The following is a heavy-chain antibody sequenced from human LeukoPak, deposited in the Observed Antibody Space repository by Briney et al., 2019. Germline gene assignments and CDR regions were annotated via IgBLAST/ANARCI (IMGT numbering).Heavy chain of an antibody. CDR2: INHSGST. Sequence: PSETLSLTCAVYGGSFSGYYWSWIRQPPGKGLEWIGEINHSGSTNYNPSLKSRVTISVDTSKNQFSLKLSSVTAADTAVYYCARHVATTLFDYWGQGTLVTVSS. V-gene: IGHV4-34*01. J-gene: IGHJ4*02. CDR3: ARHVATTLFDY. CDR1: GGSFSGYY. D-gene: IGHD1-26*01.